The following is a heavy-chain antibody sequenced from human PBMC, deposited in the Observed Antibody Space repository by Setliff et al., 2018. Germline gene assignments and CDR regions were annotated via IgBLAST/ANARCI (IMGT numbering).Heavy chain of an antibody. CDR1: GFTFSAHY. CDR3: AKDRLRIISPQDAFDI. J-gene: IGHJ3*02. D-gene: IGHD2-21*02. V-gene: IGHV3-30*02. Sequence: PGGSLRLSCAAPGFTFSAHYMDWLRQAPGKGLEWVAFIRYDGTTESYADSVRGRFTISRDNSKNTLYLQMNSLRAEDTAVYYCAKDRLRIISPQDAFDIWGQGTVVTVSS. CDR2: IRYDGTTE.